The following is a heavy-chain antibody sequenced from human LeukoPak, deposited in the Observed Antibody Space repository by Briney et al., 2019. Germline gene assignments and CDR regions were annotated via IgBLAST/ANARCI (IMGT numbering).Heavy chain of an antibody. CDR3: ARDRDMVRGVIDNY. J-gene: IGHJ4*02. CDR2: IYTSGST. D-gene: IGHD3-10*01. Sequence: TSETLSLTCTVSGGSISRYYWSWIRQPAGKGLEWIGRIYTSGSTNYNPSLKSRVTMSVDTSKNQFSLKLSSVTAADTAVYYCARDRDMVRGVIDNYRGQGTLVTVSS. V-gene: IGHV4-4*07. CDR1: GGSISRYY.